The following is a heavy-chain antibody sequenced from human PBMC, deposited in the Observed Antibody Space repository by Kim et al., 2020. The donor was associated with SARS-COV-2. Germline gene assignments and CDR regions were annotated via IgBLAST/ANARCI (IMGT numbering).Heavy chain of an antibody. CDR1: GGSFSGYY. V-gene: IGHV4-34*01. D-gene: IGHD2-2*01. CDR2: INHSGST. CDR3: ARVDRDIVVVPAAPRIWFDP. J-gene: IGHJ5*02. Sequence: SETLSLTCAVYGGSFSGYYWSWIRQPPGKGLEWIGEINHSGSTNYNPSLKSRVTISVDTSTNQFSLKLSSVTAADTAVYYCARVDRDIVVVPAAPRIWFDPWGQGTLLTVSS.